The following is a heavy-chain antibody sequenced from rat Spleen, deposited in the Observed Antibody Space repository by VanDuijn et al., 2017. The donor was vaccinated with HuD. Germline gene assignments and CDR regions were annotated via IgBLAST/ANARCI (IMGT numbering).Heavy chain of an antibody. Sequence: EVQLVESGGGSVQPGRSLKLSCAASGFTFNKYDMAWVRQAPTKGLEWIASISTGGDNTYFPDSVKGRFTLSSDNAKNTQSLQMDSLRSEDTAIYYCTRGYVMDAWGQGASVTVSS. J-gene: IGHJ4*01. CDR3: TRGYVMDA. CDR1: GFTFNKYD. V-gene: IGHV5S13*01. CDR2: ISTGGDNT.